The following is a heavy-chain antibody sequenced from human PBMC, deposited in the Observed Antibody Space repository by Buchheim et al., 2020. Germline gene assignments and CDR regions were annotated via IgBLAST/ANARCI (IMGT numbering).Heavy chain of an antibody. CDR2: IYSGGST. CDR1: GFTVSSNY. CDR3: ARDFTAGYSSSWYQVHYGMDV. V-gene: IGHV3-66*01. Sequence: EVQLVESGGGLVQPGGSLRLSCAASGFTVSSNYMSWVRQAPGKGLEWVSVIYSGGSTYYADPVKGRFTISRDNSKNTLYLQMNSLRAEDTAVYYCARDFTAGYSSSWYQVHYGMDVWGQGTT. D-gene: IGHD6-13*01. J-gene: IGHJ6*02.